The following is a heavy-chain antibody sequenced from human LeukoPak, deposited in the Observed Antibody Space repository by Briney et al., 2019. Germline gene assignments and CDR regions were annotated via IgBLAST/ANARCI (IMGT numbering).Heavy chain of an antibody. D-gene: IGHD6-6*01. J-gene: IGHJ4*02. Sequence: PSETLSLTCIVSGYSITSGYYWGWIRQPPGKGLEWIGSIYHSGSTYYDPSLKSRITISVDTSKNQFSLKLNSLTAADTAVYYCARDKYSTSSATSSEFDYWGQGTLVTVSS. CDR1: GYSITSGYY. CDR3: ARDKYSTSSATSSEFDY. CDR2: IYHSGST. V-gene: IGHV4-38-2*02.